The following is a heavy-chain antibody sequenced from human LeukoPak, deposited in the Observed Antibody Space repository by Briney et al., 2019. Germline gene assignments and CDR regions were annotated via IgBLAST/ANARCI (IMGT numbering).Heavy chain of an antibody. CDR2: INPNSGGT. D-gene: IGHD5-12*01. J-gene: IGHJ4*02. Sequence: ASVKVSCKASGYTFTGYYMHWVRQAPGQGLEWMGWINPNSGGTNYAQKFQGRVTMTRDTSISTAYMELSRLRSDDTAVYYCASARWPRFPKGVFDYWGQGTLVTVSS. CDR3: ASARWPRFPKGVFDY. V-gene: IGHV1-2*02. CDR1: GYTFTGYY.